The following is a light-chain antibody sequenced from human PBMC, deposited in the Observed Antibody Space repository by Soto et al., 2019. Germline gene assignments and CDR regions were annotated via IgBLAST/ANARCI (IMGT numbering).Light chain of an antibody. CDR3: SSYTITNTFV. CDR2: EVS. V-gene: IGLV2-14*01. Sequence: QSVLTQPASVSGSPGQSITISCTGTSSDVGGYNYVSWYQQHPGKAPKVMIYEVSNRPSGVSNRFSGSKSGNTASLSISGLQAEDEAEYFCSSYTITNTFVFGSGTKLTVL. CDR1: SSDVGGYNY. J-gene: IGLJ1*01.